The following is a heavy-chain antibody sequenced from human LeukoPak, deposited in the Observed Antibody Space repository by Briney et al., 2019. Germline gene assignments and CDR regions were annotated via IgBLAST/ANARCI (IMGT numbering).Heavy chain of an antibody. D-gene: IGHD3-3*01. CDR3: ARVASGYDVFDI. V-gene: IGHV4-59*01. CDR1: GGSISSYC. CDR2: IYYSGST. J-gene: IGHJ3*02. Sequence: SETLSLTCTVSGGSISSYCWTWIRQPPGKGLEWIGYIYYSGSTNYNPSLKSRVTILVDTSKNQFSLKLSSVTAADTAVFYRARVASGYDVFDIWGQGTMVTVSS.